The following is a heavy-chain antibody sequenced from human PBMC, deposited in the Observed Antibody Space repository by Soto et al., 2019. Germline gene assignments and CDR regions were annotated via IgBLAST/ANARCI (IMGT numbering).Heavy chain of an antibody. D-gene: IGHD6-13*01. CDR1: GFTLSSYW. V-gene: IGHV3-7*04. CDR3: AREGSSWYYYYNGMDV. Sequence: GGSLRLSCAASGFTLSSYWMSWVRQAPGKGLEWVANIKQDGSEKYYVDSVKGRFTISRDNAKNSLYLQMNSLRAEDTAVYYCAREGSSWYYYYNGMDVWGQGTTVTVSS. J-gene: IGHJ6*02. CDR2: IKQDGSEK.